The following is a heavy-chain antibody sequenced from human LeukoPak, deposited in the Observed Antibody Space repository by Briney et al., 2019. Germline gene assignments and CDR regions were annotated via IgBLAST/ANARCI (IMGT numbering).Heavy chain of an antibody. CDR1: GFTFSSYA. J-gene: IGHJ6*02. V-gene: IGHV3-23*01. CDR3: AKDGYESGDYGMDV. Sequence: GGSLRLSCAASGFTFSSYAMSWVRQAPGKGLEWVSAISGSGGSTYYADSVKGRFTISRDNSKNTLYLQMNSLRAEDTAVYYCAKDGYESGDYGMDVWGQGTTVTVSS. D-gene: IGHD2-2*03. CDR2: ISGSGGST.